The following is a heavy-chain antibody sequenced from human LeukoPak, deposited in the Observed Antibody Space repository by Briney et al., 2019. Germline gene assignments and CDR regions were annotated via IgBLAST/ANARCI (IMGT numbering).Heavy chain of an antibody. J-gene: IGHJ4*02. CDR3: ARALSSGWYVFDY. Sequence: PGGSLRLSCAASGFTFSSYDMHWVRQPTGKGLEWVSAIGAAGDPYYPGSVMGRFTISRENAKNSLYLQMNSLRAGDTAVYYCARALSSGWYVFDYWGQGTLVTVSS. V-gene: IGHV3-13*05. CDR1: GFTFSSYD. CDR2: IGAAGDP. D-gene: IGHD6-19*01.